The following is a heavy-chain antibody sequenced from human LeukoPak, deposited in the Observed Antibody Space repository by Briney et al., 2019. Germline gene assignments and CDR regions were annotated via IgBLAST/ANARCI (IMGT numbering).Heavy chain of an antibody. CDR2: INHSGST. Sequence: SETLSLTCALYGGSFSGYYWCRSRSPPGAGPEWIGEINHSGSTNYNPSLKSRVTISVDTSKNQFSLKLSSVTAADTAVYYCARTLRDGYIDYWGQGTLVTVSS. CDR1: GGSFSGYY. J-gene: IGHJ4*02. V-gene: IGHV4-34*01. D-gene: IGHD5-24*01. CDR3: ARTLRDGYIDY.